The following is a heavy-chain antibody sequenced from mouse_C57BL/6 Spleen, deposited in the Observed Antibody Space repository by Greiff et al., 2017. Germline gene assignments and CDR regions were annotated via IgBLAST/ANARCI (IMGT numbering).Heavy chain of an antibody. D-gene: IGHD1-1*01. Sequence: VQLQQPGAELVKPGASVKLSCKASGYTFTSYWMHWVKQRPGRGLEWIGRIDPNSGGTKYNEKFKSKATLTVDTPSSTAYRQLSSLTSEEAAVYYCARWGGYYYGSSVYYYAMDYWGQGTSVTVSS. CDR2: IDPNSGGT. CDR3: ARWGGYYYGSSVYYYAMDY. CDR1: GYTFTSYW. V-gene: IGHV1-72*01. J-gene: IGHJ4*01.